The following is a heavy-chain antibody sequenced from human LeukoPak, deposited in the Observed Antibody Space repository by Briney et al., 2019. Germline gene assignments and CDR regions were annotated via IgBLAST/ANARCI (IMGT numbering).Heavy chain of an antibody. CDR3: ARHYRRSSHFDY. V-gene: IGHV4-39*07. Sequence: SETLSLTCTVSGGSISSSSYYWGWIRQPPGKGLEWIGSIYYSGSTYYNPSLKSRVTISVDTSKNQFSLKLSSVTAADTAVYYCARHYRRSSHFDYWGQGTLVTVSS. CDR2: IYYSGST. J-gene: IGHJ4*02. D-gene: IGHD6-13*01. CDR1: GGSISSSSYY.